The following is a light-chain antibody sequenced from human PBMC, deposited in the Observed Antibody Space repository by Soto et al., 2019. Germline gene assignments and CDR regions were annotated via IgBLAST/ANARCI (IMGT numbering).Light chain of an antibody. J-gene: IGKJ5*01. Sequence: DIQMTQSPSSLSASVGDRVTITCRASQSISTYLNWYQQRPGKTPKLLIFAASSLQSGVPSRFSGSVSGTDFILTVSSLQPEDFATYYCQQSYNTPITFGQGTRLEIK. V-gene: IGKV1-39*01. CDR1: QSISTY. CDR3: QQSYNTPIT. CDR2: AAS.